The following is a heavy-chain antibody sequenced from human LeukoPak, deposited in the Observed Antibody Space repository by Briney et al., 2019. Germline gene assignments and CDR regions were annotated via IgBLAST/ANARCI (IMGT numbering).Heavy chain of an antibody. CDR1: GFTFISYE. CDR3: AKTIWGHS. J-gene: IGHJ4*02. CDR2: ISSSGSSI. Sequence: GGSLRLSCAASGFTFISYEMNWVRQAPGKGLEWVSYISSSGSSIYYADSVKGRFTISRDNAKNSLYLQMNSLRDEDTAVYYCAKTIWGHSWGQGTLVTVSS. V-gene: IGHV3-48*03. D-gene: IGHD7-27*01.